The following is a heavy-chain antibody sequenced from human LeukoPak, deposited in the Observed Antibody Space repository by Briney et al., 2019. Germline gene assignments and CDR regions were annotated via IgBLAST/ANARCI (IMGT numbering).Heavy chain of an antibody. Sequence: GGPLTLPCAASGFTFSHYPMSWAPQATGKGLEWVTLISGSGGTTYYADSEKGWFTISRDNSKSTLYLQMNSLRAEDTAVYYCAKSVSGWYLFDYWGQGTLVTVSS. CDR2: ISGSGGTT. CDR1: GFTFSHYP. J-gene: IGHJ4*02. V-gene: IGHV3-23*01. CDR3: AKSVSGWYLFDY. D-gene: IGHD6-19*01.